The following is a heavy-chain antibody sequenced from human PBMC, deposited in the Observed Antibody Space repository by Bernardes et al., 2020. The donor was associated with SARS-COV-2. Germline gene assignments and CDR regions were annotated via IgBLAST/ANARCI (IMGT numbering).Heavy chain of an antibody. V-gene: IGHV4-39*07. CDR2: INHSGST. D-gene: IGHD2-15*01. CDR3: ARYCSGGSCFDY. J-gene: IGHJ4*02. Sequence: SESLSLTCTVSGFSISSCSYYWTWLRQPPGKGLEWIGEINHSGSTNYNPSLKSRVTISVDTSKNQFSLKLSSVTAADTAVYYCARYCSGGSCFDYWGQGTLGTVSS. CDR1: GFSISSCSYY.